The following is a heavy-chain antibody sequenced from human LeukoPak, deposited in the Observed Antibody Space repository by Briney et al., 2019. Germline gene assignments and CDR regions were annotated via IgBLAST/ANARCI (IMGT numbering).Heavy chain of an antibody. Sequence: PGGSLRLSCAASGFTFSSYDMNWVRQAPGMGLEWVSRISGSGGSTYYADSVKGRFALSRDNSKNTLYLQMNSLRAEDTAIHYCARRRAEDYNDFVHFDFWGHGTLVTVSS. D-gene: IGHD4-17*01. V-gene: IGHV3-23*01. J-gene: IGHJ4*01. CDR1: GFTFSSYD. CDR3: ARRRAEDYNDFVHFDF. CDR2: ISGSGGST.